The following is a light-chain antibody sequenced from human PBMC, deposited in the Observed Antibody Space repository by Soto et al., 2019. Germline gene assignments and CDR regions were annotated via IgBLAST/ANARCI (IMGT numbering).Light chain of an antibody. CDR1: QTISSW. J-gene: IGKJ1*01. CDR3: QHYNSYSEA. V-gene: IGKV1-5*03. Sequence: DIPMTQYPSTLSGSVGDRVTITCRASQTISSWLAWYQQKPGKAPKLLIYKASTLKSVVPSRFSGSGSGTEFTLTISSLQPDDFATYYCQHYNSYSEAFGQGTQVERK. CDR2: KAS.